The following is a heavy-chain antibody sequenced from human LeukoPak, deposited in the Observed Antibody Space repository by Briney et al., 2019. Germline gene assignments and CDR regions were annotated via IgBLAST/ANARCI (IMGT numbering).Heavy chain of an antibody. J-gene: IGHJ2*01. D-gene: IGHD3-3*01. CDR1: GFTFSSYT. CDR3: ARGPGPYYEYWYFDP. CDR2: ISSSSTI. V-gene: IGHV3-69-1*02. Sequence: PGGSLRLSCAASGFTFSSYTVNWVRQAPGKGLEWVSSISSSSTIYYADSVKGRFTISRDNAKNLLSLQMNSLRAEDTAVYYCARGPGPYYEYWYFDPWGRGTLVTVSS.